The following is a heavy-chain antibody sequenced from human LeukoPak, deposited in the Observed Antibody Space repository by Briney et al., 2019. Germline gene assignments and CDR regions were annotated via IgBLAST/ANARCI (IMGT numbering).Heavy chain of an antibody. D-gene: IGHD3-3*01. Sequence: ASVKVSCKASGYAFTSDYIHWVRQAPGQGLEWMGIISPTTGSTNYAQKFQGRVTMTRYMSTSTFHMELSSLRSEDTAVYYCARAITIFGAAIPAYWGQGTLVTVSS. J-gene: IGHJ4*02. CDR3: ARAITIFGAAIPAY. V-gene: IGHV1-46*01. CDR2: ISPTTGST. CDR1: GYAFTSDY.